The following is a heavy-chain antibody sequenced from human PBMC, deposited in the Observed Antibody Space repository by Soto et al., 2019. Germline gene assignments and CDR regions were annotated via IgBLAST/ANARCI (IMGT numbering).Heavy chain of an antibody. CDR1: GGTFSSYA. CDR2: IIPIFGTA. D-gene: IGHD3-10*01. J-gene: IGHJ6*02. Sequence: QVQLVQSGAEVKKPGSSVKVSCKASGGTFSSYAISWVRQAPGQGLEWMGGIIPIFGTANYAQKFQGRVTITADESTSTAYMELSSLRSEDTAVSYCARNYYGSGSYPHYYYYGMDVWGQGTTVTVSS. V-gene: IGHV1-69*01. CDR3: ARNYYGSGSYPHYYYYGMDV.